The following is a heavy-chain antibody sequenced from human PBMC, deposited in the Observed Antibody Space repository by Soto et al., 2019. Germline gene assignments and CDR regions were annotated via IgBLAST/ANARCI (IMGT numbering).Heavy chain of an antibody. V-gene: IGHV3-13*01. CDR1: GFTFSGFD. CDR2: IGTAGDA. J-gene: IGHJ4*02. Sequence: GGSLRLSCEASGFTFSGFDMHWVRQPTGKGLEWVSSIGTAGDAYYAVSVKGRFTISRDNAKNSLSLQMNSLRAGDMAVYFCAKSQEIGTHFFDSWGQGTQVTVSS. CDR3: AKSQEIGTHFFDS. D-gene: IGHD6-13*01.